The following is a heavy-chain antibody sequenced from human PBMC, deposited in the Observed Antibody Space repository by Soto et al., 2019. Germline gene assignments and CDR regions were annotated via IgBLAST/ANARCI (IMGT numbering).Heavy chain of an antibody. Sequence: EVQLVDSGGGLEEPGRSLRLSCTGSGFTFGDYAMRWFRQAPGKGLEWVGLMRSKSYSGTIEYAASVKGRFTISRDDSNSIAYLQMSSLKIEDTAVYYCSGFSGGDLNHYGMDVWGQGTTVTVSS. CDR2: MRSKSYSGTI. V-gene: IGHV3-49*03. D-gene: IGHD5-12*01. CDR1: GFTFGDYA. CDR3: SGFSGGDLNHYGMDV. J-gene: IGHJ6*02.